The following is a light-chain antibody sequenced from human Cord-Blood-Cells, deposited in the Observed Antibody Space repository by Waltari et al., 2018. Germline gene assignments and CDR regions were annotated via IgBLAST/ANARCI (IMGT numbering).Light chain of an antibody. J-gene: IGKJ3*01. CDR3: QQANSFPFT. CDR2: AAS. V-gene: IGKV1-12*02. Sequence: DNQMTQSPSSVSTSVGDRVTITCRASKGISRWLAWYQQKPGKAPKLLIYAASSLQSGVPSRFSGSGSGTDFTLTISSLQPEDFATYYCQQANSFPFTFGPGTKVDIK. CDR1: KGISRW.